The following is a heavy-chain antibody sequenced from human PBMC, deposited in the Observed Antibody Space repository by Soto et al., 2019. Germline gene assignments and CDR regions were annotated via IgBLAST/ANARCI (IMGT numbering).Heavy chain of an antibody. CDR2: VYQTGAT. Sequence: SEPLSLTCAVSGGSISSSNWWTWVRQPPGKGLEWIGEVYQTGATNYNPSLKSRVIVWLDKSKNQFFLNLNSVSAADTAIYYCTRGGSCSGGTCSGWFDSWGQGTLVTVSS. D-gene: IGHD2-15*01. V-gene: IGHV4-4*02. CDR1: GGSISSSNW. J-gene: IGHJ5*01. CDR3: TRGGSCSGGTCSGWFDS.